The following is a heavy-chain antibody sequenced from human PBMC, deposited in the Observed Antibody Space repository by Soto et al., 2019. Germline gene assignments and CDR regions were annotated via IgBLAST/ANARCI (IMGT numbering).Heavy chain of an antibody. CDR2: ISAYNGNT. D-gene: IGHD3-3*01. J-gene: IGHJ5*02. V-gene: IGHV1-18*01. CDR1: GYTFTSYG. CDR3: ARDPVTIFGVVIPLNWSDP. Sequence: GASVKVSCKASGYTFTSYGISWVRQAPGQGLEWMGWISAYNGNTNYAQKLQGRVTMTTDTSTSTAYMELRSLRSDDTAVYYCARDPVTIFGVVIPLNWSDPWGQGPLVTAPQ.